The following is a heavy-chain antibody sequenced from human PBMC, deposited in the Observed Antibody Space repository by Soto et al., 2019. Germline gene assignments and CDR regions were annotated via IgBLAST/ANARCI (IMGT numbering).Heavy chain of an antibody. CDR2: ISAFNGNT. Sequence: QVQLVQSGAEVKRPGASVKVSCKASGYMFRSYDISWVRQAPGQGLEWMGWISAFNGNTNYPQNLQGRVTMTTDTSTSTAYMELRTLRSDDSAMYYCARDGGYGAGSYFDYWGQGTLVTVSS. J-gene: IGHJ4*02. CDR3: ARDGGYGAGSYFDY. D-gene: IGHD3-10*01. CDR1: GYMFRSYD. V-gene: IGHV1-18*01.